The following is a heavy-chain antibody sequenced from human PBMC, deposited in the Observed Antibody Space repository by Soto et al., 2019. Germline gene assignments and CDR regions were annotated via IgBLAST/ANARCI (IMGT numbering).Heavy chain of an antibody. CDR3: VGGQDGNAFDI. J-gene: IGHJ3*02. V-gene: IGHV3-30*03. CDR2: ISYDGSNK. Sequence: GGSLRLSCAASGFTFSSYGMHWVRQAPGKGLEWVAVISYDGSNKYYADSVKGRFTISRDNSKNTLYLQMNSLRAEDTAVYYYVGGQDGNAFDIWGQGTMVTVS. CDR1: GFTFSSYG. D-gene: IGHD2-15*01.